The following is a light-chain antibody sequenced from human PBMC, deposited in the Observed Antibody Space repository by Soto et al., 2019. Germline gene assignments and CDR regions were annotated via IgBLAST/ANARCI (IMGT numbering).Light chain of an antibody. CDR1: QDISNY. V-gene: IGKV1-27*01. Sequence: DIQMTQSPSSLSASVGDRVTITCRASQDISNYLAWYQQKPGQVPTLLIYAASTSESGVPSRFSASGTGTDFTLTINSRQPEDFATYHCKNYHRVPITFGQGTRLE. J-gene: IGKJ5*01. CDR2: AAS. CDR3: KNYHRVPIT.